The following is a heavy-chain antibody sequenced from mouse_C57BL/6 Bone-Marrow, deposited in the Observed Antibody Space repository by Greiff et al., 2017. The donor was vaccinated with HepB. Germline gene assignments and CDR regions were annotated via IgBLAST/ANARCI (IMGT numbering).Heavy chain of an antibody. V-gene: IGHV5-12*01. CDR3: ARHEYSNYVGFAY. Sequence: EVKVEESGGGLVQPGGSLKLSCAASGFTFSDYYMYWVRQTPEKRLEWVAYISNGGGSTYYPDTVKGRFTISRDNAKNTLYLQMSRLKSEDTAMYYCARHEYSNYVGFAYWGQGTLVTVSA. J-gene: IGHJ3*01. D-gene: IGHD2-5*01. CDR2: ISNGGGST. CDR1: GFTFSDYY.